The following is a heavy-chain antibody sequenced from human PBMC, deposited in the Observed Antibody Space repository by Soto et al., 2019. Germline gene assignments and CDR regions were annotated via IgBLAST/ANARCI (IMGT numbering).Heavy chain of an antibody. CDR3: AREGVATVDFDY. V-gene: IGHV3-48*03. Sequence: GGSLRLSCAASGLTFSSYEMNWVRQAPGKGLEWVSYISSSGSTIYYADSVKGRFTISRDNAKNSLYLQMNSLRAEDTAVYYCAREGVATVDFDYWGQGTLVTVSS. J-gene: IGHJ4*02. CDR2: ISSSGSTI. D-gene: IGHD5-12*01. CDR1: GLTFSSYE.